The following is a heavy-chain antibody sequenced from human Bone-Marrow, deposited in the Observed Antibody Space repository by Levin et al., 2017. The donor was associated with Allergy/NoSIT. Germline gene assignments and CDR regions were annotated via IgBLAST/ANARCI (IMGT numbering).Heavy chain of an antibody. CDR1: GFTFSDYT. CDR2: IAKGRDTT. V-gene: IGHV3-23*01. J-gene: IGHJ4*02. D-gene: IGHD6-13*01. CDR3: ARAGGASWYDY. Sequence: LSLTCAASGFTFSDYTMGWVRQAPGKGLQWVSDIAKGRDTTAYADSVKGRFTISRDSSKNTLYLQMNSLRAEDTAVYYCARAGGASWYDYWGQGTLVTVSS.